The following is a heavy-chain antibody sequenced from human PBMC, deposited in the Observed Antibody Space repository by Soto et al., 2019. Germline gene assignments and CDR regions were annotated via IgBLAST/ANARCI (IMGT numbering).Heavy chain of an antibody. J-gene: IGHJ6*02. CDR3: AREGDSSGWYSDNYYYYGMDV. Sequence: ASVKVSCKASGYTFTSYGISWVRQAPGQGLEWMGWISAYNGNTNYAQKLQGRVTMTTDTSTSTAYMELRGLRSDDTAVYYCAREGDSSGWYSDNYYYYGMDVWGQGTTVTVSS. CDR1: GYTFTSYG. V-gene: IGHV1-18*01. D-gene: IGHD6-19*01. CDR2: ISAYNGNT.